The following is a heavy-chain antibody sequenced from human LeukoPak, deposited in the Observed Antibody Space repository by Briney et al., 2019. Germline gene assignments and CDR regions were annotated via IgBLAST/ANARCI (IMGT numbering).Heavy chain of an antibody. CDR2: IYYSGST. CDR3: ARGIAAAGYSPDYFDY. CDR1: GGSVSSGSYY. V-gene: IGHV4-61*01. Sequence: PSETLSLTCTVSGGSVSSGSYYWSWIRQPPGKGLEWIGYIYYSGSTNYSPSLRSRVTISVDTSKNQFSLKLSSVTAADTAVYYCARGIAAAGYSPDYFDYWGQGTLVTVSS. D-gene: IGHD6-13*01. J-gene: IGHJ4*02.